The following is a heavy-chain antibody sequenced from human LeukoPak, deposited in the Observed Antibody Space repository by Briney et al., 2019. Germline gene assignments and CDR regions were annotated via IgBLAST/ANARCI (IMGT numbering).Heavy chain of an antibody. J-gene: IGHJ4*02. CDR3: ARDLDGYSSGWYGGVFDY. CDR1: GFTFSSYW. Sequence: GGSLRLSCAASGFTFSSYWMHWVPQAAGKGLVWVSRINSDGSSTSYADSVKGRFTISRDNAKNTLYLQMNSLRAEDTAVYYCARDLDGYSSGWYGGVFDYWGQGTLVTVSS. D-gene: IGHD6-19*01. CDR2: INSDGSST. V-gene: IGHV3-74*01.